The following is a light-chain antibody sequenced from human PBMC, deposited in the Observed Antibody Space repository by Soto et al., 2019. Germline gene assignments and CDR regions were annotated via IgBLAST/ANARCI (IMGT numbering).Light chain of an antibody. V-gene: IGKV3-11*01. Sequence: PGERATLSCRSSQSVSSYLAWYQQKPGQAPRLLIYDASNRATGIPARFSGSGSGTDFTLTISSLEPEDFAVYYCQQRSNWPPLTFGGGTKVDIK. CDR2: DAS. CDR1: QSVSSY. CDR3: QQRSNWPPLT. J-gene: IGKJ4*01.